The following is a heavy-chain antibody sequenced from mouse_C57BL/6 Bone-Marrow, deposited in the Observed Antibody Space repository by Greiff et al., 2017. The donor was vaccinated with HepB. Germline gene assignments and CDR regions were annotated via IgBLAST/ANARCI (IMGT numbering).Heavy chain of an antibody. CDR2: IKNKANGYTT. CDR3: ASRMYFDV. J-gene: IGHJ1*03. V-gene: IGHV7-3*01. Sequence: EVMLVESGGGLVQPGGSLSLSCAASGFTFTDYYMSWVRQPPGKALEWLGFIKNKANGYTTEYSASVKGRFTISRDNSQSILYLQMNALRAEDSATYYCASRMYFDVWGTGTTVTVSS. CDR1: GFTFTDYY.